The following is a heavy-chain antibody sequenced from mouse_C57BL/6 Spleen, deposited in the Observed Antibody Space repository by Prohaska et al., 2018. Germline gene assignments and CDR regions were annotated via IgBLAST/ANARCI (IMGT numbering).Heavy chain of an antibody. Sequence: EVKLEESGGGLVQPGGSMKLSCVASGFTFSNYWMNWVRQPPEKGLEWVAQIRLKSDNYETHYAESVKGRFTISRDDSKSSVYLQMNNVRAEDTGIYYCTSQGWFAYWGQGTLVTVSA. V-gene: IGHV6-3*01. J-gene: IGHJ3*01. CDR2: IRLKSDNYET. CDR3: TSQGWFAY. CDR1: GFTFSNYW.